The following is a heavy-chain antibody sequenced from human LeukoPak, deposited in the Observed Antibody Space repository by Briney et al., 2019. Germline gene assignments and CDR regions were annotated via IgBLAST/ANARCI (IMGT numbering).Heavy chain of an antibody. CDR2: ISSGSTTI. V-gene: IGHV3-48*01. CDR1: GFTLSSYS. Sequence: PGRSLRLSCATSGFTLSSYSTSWVRQAPGKGLEWSSYISSGSTTIYYADCVKGRFTISRDNAKNSLYLEMNSLRAEDTAVYYCARDVEQWLVRVYYFDYWGQGTLVTVSS. J-gene: IGHJ4*02. CDR3: ARDVEQWLVRVYYFDY. D-gene: IGHD6-19*01.